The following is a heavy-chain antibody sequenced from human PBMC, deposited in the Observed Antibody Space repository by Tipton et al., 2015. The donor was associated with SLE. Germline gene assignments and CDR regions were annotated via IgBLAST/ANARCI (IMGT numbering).Heavy chain of an antibody. J-gene: IGHJ4*02. V-gene: IGHV4-34*01. CDR2: INHRGST. D-gene: IGHD5-24*01. CDR1: GGSFSGYY. Sequence: TLSLTCAVYGGSFSGYYWSWIRQPPGKGLEWIGEINHRGSTNYNPSLKSRVTISVDTSKNQFSLRLTSVTAADTAMYHCARLTMTSIAYWGQGTLLTVSS. CDR3: ARLTMTSIAY.